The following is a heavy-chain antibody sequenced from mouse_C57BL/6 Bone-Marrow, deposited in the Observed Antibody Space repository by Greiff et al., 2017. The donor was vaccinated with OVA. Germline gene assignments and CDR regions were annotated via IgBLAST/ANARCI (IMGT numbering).Heavy chain of an antibody. CDR1: GYAFTNYL. Sequence: VQLQQSGAELVRPGTSVKVSCKASGYAFTNYLIEWVKQRPGQGLEWIGVINPGSGGTNYNEKFKGKATLTADKSSSTAYMQLSSLTSEDSAVYFCARYGLYYFDYWGQGTTLTVSS. J-gene: IGHJ2*01. CDR2: INPGSGGT. CDR3: ARYGLYYFDY. V-gene: IGHV1-54*01. D-gene: IGHD6-1*01.